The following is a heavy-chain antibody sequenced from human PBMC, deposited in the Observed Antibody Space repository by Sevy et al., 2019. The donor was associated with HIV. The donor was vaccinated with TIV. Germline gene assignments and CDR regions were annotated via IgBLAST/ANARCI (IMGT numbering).Heavy chain of an antibody. CDR2: KESGGQT. Sequence: GGSLRLSCAASGFSVSSYYMGWVRQAPGKGLEWVSTKESGGQTYYADSVWGRLTIARDESENNLFLQLNNLRAEDTGVYYCARMTSTWSIDSWGQGTLVTVSS. V-gene: IGHV3-53*01. J-gene: IGHJ4*02. CDR3: ARMTSTWSIDS. CDR1: GFSVSSYY.